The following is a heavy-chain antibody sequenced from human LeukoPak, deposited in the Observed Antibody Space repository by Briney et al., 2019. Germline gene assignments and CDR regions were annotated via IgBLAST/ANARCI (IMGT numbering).Heavy chain of an antibody. Sequence: PSETLSLTCAVYGGSFSGYYRSWIRQPPGKGLEWIGEINHSGSTNYNPSLKSRVTISVDTSKNQFSLKLSSVTAADTAVYYCGSSPLDAFDIWGQGTMVTVSS. D-gene: IGHD6-13*01. J-gene: IGHJ3*02. CDR3: GSSPLDAFDI. V-gene: IGHV4-34*01. CDR1: GGSFSGYY. CDR2: INHSGST.